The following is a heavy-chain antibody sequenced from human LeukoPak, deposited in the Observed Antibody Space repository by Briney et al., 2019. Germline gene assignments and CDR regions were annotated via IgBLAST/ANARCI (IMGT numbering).Heavy chain of an antibody. CDR1: GGSISSYY. Sequence: SETLSLTCTVSGGSISSYYWSWIRQPPGKGLEWIGYIYYSGSTNYNPSLKSRVTISVDTSKNQFSLKLSSVTAADTAVYYCASWEAAAGTFDYWGQGTLVTVSS. CDR3: ASWEAAAGTFDY. D-gene: IGHD6-13*01. J-gene: IGHJ4*02. CDR2: IYYSGST. V-gene: IGHV4-59*01.